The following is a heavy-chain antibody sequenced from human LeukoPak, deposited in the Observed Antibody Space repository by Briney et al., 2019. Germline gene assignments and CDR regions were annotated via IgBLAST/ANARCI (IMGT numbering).Heavy chain of an antibody. D-gene: IGHD5-24*01. CDR1: GFTFSSYV. CDR2: ISYDGSNK. Sequence: PGGSLRLSCAASGFTFSSYVMHWVRQAPGKGLEWVAAISYDGSNKDYVESVKGRFAISRDNSKNTLYLQMSSLSSEDTAVYYCARDGGTRWLQLIPIYWGQGTLVTVSS. V-gene: IGHV3-30*09. J-gene: IGHJ4*02. CDR3: ARDGGTRWLQLIPIY.